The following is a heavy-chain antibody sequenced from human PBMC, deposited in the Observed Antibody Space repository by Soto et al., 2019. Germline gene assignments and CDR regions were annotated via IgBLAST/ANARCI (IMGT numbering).Heavy chain of an antibody. Sequence: QVQLVQSGAEVKKPESSVKVSCKAPGGTFSTYAISWVRQAPGQGLEWMGGISPKFGTANYAQRFQDRVTITEDEATNTGYIEMSSLRSEDTAVYFCASGIQLWLRRINDGYSGWGQGTLVTVSS. CDR3: ASGIQLWLRRINDGYSG. V-gene: IGHV1-69*12. CDR1: GGTFSTYA. J-gene: IGHJ4*02. D-gene: IGHD5-12*01. CDR2: ISPKFGTA.